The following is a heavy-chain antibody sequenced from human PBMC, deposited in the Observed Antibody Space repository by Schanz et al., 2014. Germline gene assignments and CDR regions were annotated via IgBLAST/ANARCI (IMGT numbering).Heavy chain of an antibody. V-gene: IGHV3-33*08. CDR2: IWYDGNNK. CDR1: GFIFSGYA. D-gene: IGHD1-1*01. J-gene: IGHJ4*02. CDR3: ARDGVAATTDFEY. Sequence: QVQLVESGGGVVQPGNSLRLSCAASGFIFSGYAMIWVRQAPGKGLEWVAVIWYDGNNKFYADSVKGRFIISRDNSKNTLDLQMNSLRDEDTALYYCARDGVAATTDFEYWGQGALVTVSS.